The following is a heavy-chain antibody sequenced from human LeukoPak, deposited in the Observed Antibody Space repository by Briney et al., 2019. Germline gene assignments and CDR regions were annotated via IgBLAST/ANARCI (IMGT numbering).Heavy chain of an antibody. V-gene: IGHV4-39*07. CDR1: GGSISSSSYY. CDR2: IYYSGST. Sequence: SETLSLTCAVSGGSISSSSYYWGWIRQPPGKGLEWIGSIYYSGSTYYNPSLESRVTISVDTSKNQFSLKLSSVTAADTAVYYCARDKQRVTTFAFDIWGQGTMVTVSS. CDR3: ARDKQRVTTFAFDI. J-gene: IGHJ3*02. D-gene: IGHD4-17*01.